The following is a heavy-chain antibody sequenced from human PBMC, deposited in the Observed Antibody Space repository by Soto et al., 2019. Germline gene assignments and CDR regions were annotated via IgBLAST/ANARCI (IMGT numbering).Heavy chain of an antibody. CDR3: ARDKITGLFDY. CDR2: INHSGST. CDR1: GGSFSGYY. D-gene: IGHD2-8*02. Sequence: SETLSLTCAVYGGSFSGYYWTWIREPPGTGLEWIGEINHSGSTNYNPSLKSRVTISVDTSKNQFSLKLTSVTAADTAVYYCARDKITGLFDYWGQGTLVT. V-gene: IGHV4-34*01. J-gene: IGHJ4*02.